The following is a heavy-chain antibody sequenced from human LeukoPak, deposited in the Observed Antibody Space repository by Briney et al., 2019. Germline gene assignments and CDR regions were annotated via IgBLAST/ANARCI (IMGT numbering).Heavy chain of an antibody. Sequence: PSETLSLTCTVSGGSITSTSYYWGWIRQPPGKGLEWIGSIYYSGSTYYKPSLKSRVTISVDTSKNQFSLKLSSVTAADTAVYYCARGSRYNWNSRNWFDPWGQGTLVTVSS. CDR1: GGSITSTSYY. D-gene: IGHD1-7*01. CDR3: ARGSRYNWNSRNWFDP. CDR2: IYYSGST. V-gene: IGHV4-39*07. J-gene: IGHJ5*02.